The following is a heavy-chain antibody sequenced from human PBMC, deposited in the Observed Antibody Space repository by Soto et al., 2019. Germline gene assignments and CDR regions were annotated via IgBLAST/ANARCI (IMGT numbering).Heavy chain of an antibody. V-gene: IGHV4-59*08. CDR2: SSYSGST. CDR3: ARHVRRLGSSYGYSYQY. CDR1: GGSISTFY. J-gene: IGHJ4*02. Sequence: QVQRQESGPGLLKASETLSLTCSVSGGSISTFYWSWIRQPPGKGLEWIGYSSYSGSTNYNPSLKSRLTISMDTSKNQIFLKVISLTAADTAVYFCARHVRRLGSSYGYSYQYWGQGTLVTVSS. D-gene: IGHD5-18*01.